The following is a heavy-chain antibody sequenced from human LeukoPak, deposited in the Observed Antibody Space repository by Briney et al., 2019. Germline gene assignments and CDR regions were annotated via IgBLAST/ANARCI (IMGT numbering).Heavy chain of an antibody. Sequence: GGSLRLSCAASGFAFSSHFMHWVRQAPGKGLQWVTSISYDGGNEYYADSVKGRFTVSRDNSKNTLYLQMNSLRAEDTAVYYCTRAPSVIGPRDAFDIWGQGTMVTVSS. CDR2: ISYDGGNE. CDR3: TRAPSVIGPRDAFDI. J-gene: IGHJ3*02. CDR1: GFAFSSHF. D-gene: IGHD3-10*01. V-gene: IGHV3-30*04.